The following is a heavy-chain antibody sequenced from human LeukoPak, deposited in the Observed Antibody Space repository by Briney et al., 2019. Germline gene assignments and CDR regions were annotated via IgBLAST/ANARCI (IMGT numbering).Heavy chain of an antibody. CDR3: ARGYSGPGGWFYAFDI. CDR1: GFTFSSYG. D-gene: IGHD5-12*01. J-gene: IGHJ3*02. V-gene: IGHV3-30*02. Sequence: PGGSLRLSCAASGFTFSSYGMHWVRQAPGKGLEWVAFIRYDGSNKYYADSVKGRFTISRDNSKNTLYLQMNSLRAEDTAVYYCARGYSGPGGWFYAFDIWGQGTMVTVSS. CDR2: IRYDGSNK.